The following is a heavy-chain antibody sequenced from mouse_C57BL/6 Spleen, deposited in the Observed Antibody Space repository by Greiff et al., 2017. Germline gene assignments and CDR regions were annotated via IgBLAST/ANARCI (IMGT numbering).Heavy chain of an antibody. CDR3: ARGLPGFAY. J-gene: IGHJ3*01. V-gene: IGHV1-26*01. CDR2: INPNNGGT. CDR1: GYTFTDYY. Sequence: EVQLQQSGPELVKPGASVKISCKASGYTFTDYYMNWVKQSHGKSLEWIGDINPNNGGTSYNQKFKGKATLTVDKSSSTAYMELRSLTSEDSAVYYCARGLPGFAYWGQGTLVTVSA. D-gene: IGHD2-1*01.